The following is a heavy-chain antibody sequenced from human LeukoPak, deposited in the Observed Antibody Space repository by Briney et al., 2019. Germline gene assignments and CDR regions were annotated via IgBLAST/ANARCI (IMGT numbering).Heavy chain of an antibody. CDR2: IDIHGGGT. D-gene: IGHD3-22*01. CDR3: VSRDGSGL. Sequence: GGSLRLPCSGSGFTFSRYAMHWARQAPGKGLEYVSAIDIHGGGTYYADSVKGRFTISRDDSKNTLYLQMSSLKVEDTAMYFCVSRDGSGLWGQGTLVTVSS. CDR1: GFTFSRYA. J-gene: IGHJ4*02. V-gene: IGHV3-64D*06.